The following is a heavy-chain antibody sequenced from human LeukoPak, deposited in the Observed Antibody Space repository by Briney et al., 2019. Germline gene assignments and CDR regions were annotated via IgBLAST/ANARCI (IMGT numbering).Heavy chain of an antibody. CDR3: ARGAAMVTYYYYYVDV. CDR1: GGTFSSYA. J-gene: IGHJ6*03. CDR2: IIPIFGTA. Sequence: SVKVSCKASGGTFSSYAISWVRQAPGQGLEWMGGIIPIFGTATYAQKFQGRVTITTDESTSTAYMELSSLRSEDTAVYYCARGAAMVTYYYYYVDVWGKGTTVTVSS. D-gene: IGHD5-18*01. V-gene: IGHV1-69*05.